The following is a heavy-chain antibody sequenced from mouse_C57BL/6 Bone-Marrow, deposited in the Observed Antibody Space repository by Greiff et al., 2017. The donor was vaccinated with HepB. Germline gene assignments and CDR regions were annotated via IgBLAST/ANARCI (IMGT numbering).Heavy chain of an antibody. J-gene: IGHJ3*01. D-gene: IGHD1-1*01. Sequence: QVQLQQPGAELVKPGASVKMSCKASGYTFTSYWITWVKQRPGQGLEWIGDIYPGSGSTNYNEKFKSKATLTVDTSSSTAYMQLSSLTSEDSAVYYCAGLYYGSPWFAYWGQGTLVTVSA. CDR2: IYPGSGST. V-gene: IGHV1-55*01. CDR1: GYTFTSYW. CDR3: AGLYYGSPWFAY.